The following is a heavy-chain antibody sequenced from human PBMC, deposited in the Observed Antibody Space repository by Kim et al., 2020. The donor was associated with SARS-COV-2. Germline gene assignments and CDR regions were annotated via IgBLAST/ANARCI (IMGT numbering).Heavy chain of an antibody. CDR3: AREPGIAAAKKDPVAYFDY. Sequence: ASVKVSCKASGYTFTSYYMHWVRQAPGQGLEWMGIINPSGGSTSYAQKFQGRVTMTRDTSTSTVYMELSSLRSEDTAVYYCAREPGIAAAKKDPVAYFDYWVQGTLVTVSS. V-gene: IGHV1-46*01. CDR2: INPSGGST. CDR1: GYTFTSYY. J-gene: IGHJ4*02. D-gene: IGHD6-13*01.